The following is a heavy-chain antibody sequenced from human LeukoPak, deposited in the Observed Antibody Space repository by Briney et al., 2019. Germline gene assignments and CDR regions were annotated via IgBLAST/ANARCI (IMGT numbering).Heavy chain of an antibody. CDR1: GYTFTSYY. CDR2: INPSGGST. V-gene: IGHV1-46*03. CDR3: ARGEDIVVVPAANYFDY. J-gene: IGHJ4*02. D-gene: IGHD2-2*01. Sequence: ASVRVSCKASGYTFTSYYMHWVRQAPGQGLEWMGIINPSGGSTSYAQKFQGRVTMTRDTSTSTVHMELSSLRSEDTAVYYCARGEDIVVVPAANYFDYWGQGTLVTVSS.